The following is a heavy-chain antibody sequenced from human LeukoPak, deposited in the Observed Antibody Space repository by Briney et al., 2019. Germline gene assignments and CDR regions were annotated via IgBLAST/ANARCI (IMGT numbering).Heavy chain of an antibody. Sequence: GGSLRLSCAASGFTFSGYWMHWVRQAPGKGPVCVSRIDREGTYTTYADSVSGRFTISRDDAKDSVFLQMDSLRVDDTAVYYCARTYDFGRGPPGDAFDNWGQGTLVTVPS. V-gene: IGHV3-74*01. D-gene: IGHD3-3*01. CDR1: GFTFSGYW. J-gene: IGHJ3*02. CDR2: IDREGTYT. CDR3: ARTYDFGRGPPGDAFDN.